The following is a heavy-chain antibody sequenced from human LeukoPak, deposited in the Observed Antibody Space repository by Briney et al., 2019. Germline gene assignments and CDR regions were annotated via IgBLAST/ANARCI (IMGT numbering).Heavy chain of an antibody. CDR3: ARGGIWFTLTFDY. J-gene: IGHJ4*02. D-gene: IGHD3-10*01. CDR2: INPSGGST. Sequence: ASVKVSCKGSGYTFTWYYIHWVRQAPGQGLEWLGIINPSGGSTTYAQKLQGRVTMTRDMSTSTVYMELSSLRSEDTAVYYCARGGIWFTLTFDYWGQGTLVTVSS. V-gene: IGHV1-46*04. CDR1: GYTFTWYY.